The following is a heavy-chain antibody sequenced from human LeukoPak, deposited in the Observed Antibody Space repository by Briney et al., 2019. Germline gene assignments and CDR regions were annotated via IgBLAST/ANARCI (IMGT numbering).Heavy chain of an antibody. CDR2: ISSGSSYI. D-gene: IGHD5-12*01. CDR3: ARDQVYSGYDFFDY. Sequence: GGSLRLSCAASGFTFSSYSMNWVRQAPGKGLEWVSSISSGSSYIYYADSVKGRFTISRDNAKNSLYLQMNSLRAEDTAVYYCARDQVYSGYDFFDYWGQGTLVTVSS. CDR1: GFTFSSYS. J-gene: IGHJ4*02. V-gene: IGHV3-21*01.